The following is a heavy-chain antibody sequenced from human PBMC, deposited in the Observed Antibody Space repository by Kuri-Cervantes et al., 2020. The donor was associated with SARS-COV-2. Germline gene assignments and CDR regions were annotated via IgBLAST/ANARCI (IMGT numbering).Heavy chain of an antibody. D-gene: IGHD4-23*01. V-gene: IGHV4-30-4*08. Sequence: SETLSLTCTVSGGSIRSGQYYWSWVRQPPGKGLEWIGYISYIGSTFYHPSLKSRVTISVDTSKNQFSLKLSSVTAADTAVYYCARPGGFLDVWGKGTTVTVSS. CDR1: GGSIRSGQYY. CDR3: ARPGGFLDV. J-gene: IGHJ6*04. CDR2: ISYIGST.